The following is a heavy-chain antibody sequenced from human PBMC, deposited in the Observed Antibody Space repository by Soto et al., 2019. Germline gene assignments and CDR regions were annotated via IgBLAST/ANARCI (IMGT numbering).Heavy chain of an antibody. CDR2: TNGNLGTG. V-gene: IGHV1-69*06. J-gene: IGHJ4*02. CDR1: GGTFSSYP. Sequence: QVQLVQYGAEVMRPGSSVKVSCKASGGTFSSYPISWVRLAPGQGLEWMGGTNGNLGTGNYAQKFRGRLTITTDISTTTVYMELSSLTSEDTAVYYCARRDSHGYFRYFDYWGQGTLVTVSS. D-gene: IGHD4-17*01. CDR3: ARRDSHGYFRYFDY.